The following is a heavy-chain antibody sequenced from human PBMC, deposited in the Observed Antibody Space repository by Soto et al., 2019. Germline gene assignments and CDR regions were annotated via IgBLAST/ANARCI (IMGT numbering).Heavy chain of an antibody. CDR2: TVPDGSER. Sequence: GGSLRLSCVASGFTFSDSWMNWVRQAPGKGLEWVASTVPDGSERFYADSVKGRFTISRDNTKTSLYLQMNSLRVDDTAIYYCARDRGYSCFDLWGQGTLVTVSS. V-gene: IGHV3-7*01. CDR3: ARDRGYSCFDL. J-gene: IGHJ5*02. CDR1: GFTFSDSW.